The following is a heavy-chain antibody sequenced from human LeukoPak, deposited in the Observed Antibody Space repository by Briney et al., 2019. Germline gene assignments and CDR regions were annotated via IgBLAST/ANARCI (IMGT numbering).Heavy chain of an antibody. CDR1: GGSIYSSNSY. CDR2: IFYGGST. D-gene: IGHD2/OR15-2a*01. CDR3: ARDAKRFYAANWFDP. Sequence: PSETLSLTCTVSGGSIYSSNSYWAWIRQPPGKGLEWIGSIFYGGSTFYNPSLKRRVIISVDTSKNQFSLNLTSVTAADTAVYYCARDAKRFYAANWFDPWGQGTLVTVSS. V-gene: IGHV4-39*07. J-gene: IGHJ5*02.